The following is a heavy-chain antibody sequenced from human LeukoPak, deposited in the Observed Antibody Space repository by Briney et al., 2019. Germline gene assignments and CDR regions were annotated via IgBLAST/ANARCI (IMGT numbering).Heavy chain of an antibody. CDR1: GFTFSTYV. CDR2: ISGSGGTT. CDR3: AKDLYCSGGSRHGGA. Sequence: GGSLRLSCAGSGFTFSTYVMSWVRQAPGKGLEWVSAISGSGGTTYYADYVKGRFTISRDNSKNMLYLQINSLRAEDTAVYYCAKDLYCSGGSRHGGAWGQGILVTVSS. V-gene: IGHV3-23*01. J-gene: IGHJ5*02. D-gene: IGHD2-15*01.